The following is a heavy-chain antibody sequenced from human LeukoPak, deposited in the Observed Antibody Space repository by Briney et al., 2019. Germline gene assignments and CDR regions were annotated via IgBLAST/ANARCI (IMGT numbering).Heavy chain of an antibody. J-gene: IGHJ3*02. Sequence: GGSLRLSCAASGFTFSSYWMSWVRQAPGKGLEWVANIKQDGSEKYYVDSVKGRFTISRDNAKNSLYLQMNSLRAEDTAVYCCARPRISGLRNAFDIWGQGTMVTVSS. CDR1: GFTFSSYW. V-gene: IGHV3-7*01. D-gene: IGHD3-3*02. CDR2: IKQDGSEK. CDR3: ARPRISGLRNAFDI.